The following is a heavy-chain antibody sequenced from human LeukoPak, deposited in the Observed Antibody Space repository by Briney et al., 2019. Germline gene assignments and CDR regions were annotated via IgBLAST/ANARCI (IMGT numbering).Heavy chain of an antibody. J-gene: IGHJ4*02. V-gene: IGHV3-33*01. CDR3: AREGSSSWYPFDY. CDR1: GFTFSSYG. D-gene: IGHD6-13*01. Sequence: GGSLRLSCAASGFTFSSYGMHWVRQAPGKGLEWVAVIWYDGSNKYYADSVKGRFTISRDNSKNTLYLQMNSLRAEDTAVYYCAREGSSSWYPFDYWGQGTLVTVSS. CDR2: IWYDGSNK.